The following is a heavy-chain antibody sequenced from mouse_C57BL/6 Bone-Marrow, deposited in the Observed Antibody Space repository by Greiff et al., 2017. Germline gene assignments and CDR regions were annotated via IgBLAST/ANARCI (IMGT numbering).Heavy chain of an antibody. Sequence: EVQLQQSGTVLARPGASVKMSCKTSGYTFTSYWMHWVKQRPGQGLEWIGAIYPGNSDTSYNQKFKGKAKLTAVTSASTSYMELSSLTNEDSAVYYCTTRGSHYGSSFDYWGQGTTLTVSS. CDR3: TTRGSHYGSSFDY. CDR2: IYPGNSDT. D-gene: IGHD1-1*01. J-gene: IGHJ2*01. V-gene: IGHV1-5*01. CDR1: GYTFTSYW.